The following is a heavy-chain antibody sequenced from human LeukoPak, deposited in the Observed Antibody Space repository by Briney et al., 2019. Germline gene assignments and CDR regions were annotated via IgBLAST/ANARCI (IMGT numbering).Heavy chain of an antibody. CDR3: ARGCSSTSCYYYYGMDV. Sequence: SETLSLTCAVSGGSISGYYWVWIRQPAGEGLEWIGRIFTSGSTDYSPSLRSRLTMSLDTSKNQFSLKLSSVTAADTAVYYCARGCSSTSCYYYYGMDVWGQGTTVTVSS. CDR2: IFTSGST. V-gene: IGHV4-4*07. J-gene: IGHJ6*02. CDR1: GGSISGYY. D-gene: IGHD2-2*01.